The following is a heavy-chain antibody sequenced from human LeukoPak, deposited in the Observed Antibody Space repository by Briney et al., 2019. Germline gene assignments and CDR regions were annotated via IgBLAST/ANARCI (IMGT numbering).Heavy chain of an antibody. J-gene: IGHJ4*02. V-gene: IGHV1-24*01. Sequence: ASVKVSCKASGGTFSSYAISWVRQAPGKGLEWMGGFDPEDGETIYAQKFQGRVTMTEDTSTDTAYMELSSLRSEDTAVYYCATYLKYSDDSSGPFDYWGQGTLVTVSS. CDR3: ATYLKYSDDSSGPFDY. D-gene: IGHD3-22*01. CDR1: GGTFSSYA. CDR2: FDPEDGET.